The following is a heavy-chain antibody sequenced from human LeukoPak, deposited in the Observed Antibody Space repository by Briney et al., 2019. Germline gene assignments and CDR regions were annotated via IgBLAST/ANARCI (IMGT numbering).Heavy chain of an antibody. V-gene: IGHV4-34*01. D-gene: IGHD3-10*01. CDR3: ARDPGGMVRGVISPFDY. CDR1: GVSLSGYY. Sequence: SETLSLTCGVSGVSLSGYYWSWIRQPPGKGLEWIGEINHSGGTNYNPSLKSRVTISIDTSKNQFSLKLSSVTAADTAVYYCARDPGGMVRGVISPFDYWGQGTLVTVSS. CDR2: INHSGGT. J-gene: IGHJ4*02.